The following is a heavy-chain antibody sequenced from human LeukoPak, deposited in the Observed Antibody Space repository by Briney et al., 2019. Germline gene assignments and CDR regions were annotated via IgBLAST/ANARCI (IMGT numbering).Heavy chain of an antibody. CDR3: ATAVAGPPSNYYYYGMDV. V-gene: IGHV1-69*13. CDR2: IIPIFGTA. J-gene: IGHJ6*02. CDR1: GGTFSSYA. D-gene: IGHD6-19*01. Sequence: SVKVSCKASGGTFSSYAISWVRQATGQGLEWMGGIIPIFGTANYAQKFQGRVTITADESTSTAYMELSSLRSEDTAVYYCATAVAGPPSNYYYYGMDVWGQGTTVTVSS.